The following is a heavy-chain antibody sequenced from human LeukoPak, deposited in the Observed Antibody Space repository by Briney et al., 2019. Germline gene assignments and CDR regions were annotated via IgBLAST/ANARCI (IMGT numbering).Heavy chain of an antibody. V-gene: IGHV1-18*01. CDR2: INPYHGNT. J-gene: IGHJ4*02. CDR1: GYTFSTYG. Sequence: ASVKVSCKASGYTFSTYGISWVRQAPGQGLEWMGWINPYHGNTKYAQQLQDRVTMTSETSTSTAYMELRSLRSDDTAVYYCVRDGGSSGPGGNWGQGTLVTVSS. CDR3: VRDGGSSGPGGN. D-gene: IGHD2-15*01.